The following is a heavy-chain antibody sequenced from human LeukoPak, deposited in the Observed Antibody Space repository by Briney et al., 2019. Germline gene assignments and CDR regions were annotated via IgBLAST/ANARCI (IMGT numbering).Heavy chain of an antibody. CDR3: ARGGGQSSWHQKGDY. D-gene: IGHD6-13*01. V-gene: IGHV1-18*01. CDR2: ISAYNGYT. CDR1: GYTFNNYY. J-gene: IGHJ4*02. Sequence: ASVKVSCKASGYTFNNYYITWVRQAPGQGLEWVGWISAYNGYTSYSQNLQGRVTMTTDTSTSTAYMELRSLRSDDTAVYFCARGGGQSSWHQKGDYWGQGTLVTVSS.